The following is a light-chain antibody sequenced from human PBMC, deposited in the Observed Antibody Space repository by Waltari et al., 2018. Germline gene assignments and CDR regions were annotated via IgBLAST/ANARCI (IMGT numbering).Light chain of an antibody. J-gene: IGLJ2*01. CDR3: CSYADSRGV. V-gene: IGLV2-23*02. CDR1: TSDIGAYNY. Sequence: QSALTQPASVSGSPGQSITISCPGTTSDIGAYNYVSWYQLHPGKVPKLIIYDVTKRPSGVSQRFSGSKSGNTASLTISGLQAEDEADYYCCSYADSRGVFGGGTTLTVL. CDR2: DVT.